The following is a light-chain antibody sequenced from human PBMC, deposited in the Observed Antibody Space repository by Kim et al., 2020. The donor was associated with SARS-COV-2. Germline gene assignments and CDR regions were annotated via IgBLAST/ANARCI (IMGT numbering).Light chain of an antibody. Sequence: QSALTQPASVSGSPGQSITISCTGTSSDLGGYNYVSWYQQHPGKAPKLMIYDVSNRPSGVSNRFSCSKSGNTASLTISGLQAEDEADYYCSSYTSSSTLGVFGTGTKVTVL. V-gene: IGLV2-14*03. CDR1: SSDLGGYNY. CDR2: DVS. CDR3: SSYTSSSTLGV. J-gene: IGLJ1*01.